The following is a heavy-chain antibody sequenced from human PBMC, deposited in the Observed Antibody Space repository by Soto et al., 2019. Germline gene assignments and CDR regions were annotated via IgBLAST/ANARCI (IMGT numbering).Heavy chain of an antibody. CDR1: GGTFSSYA. CDR2: IIPIFGTA. J-gene: IGHJ6*02. V-gene: IGHV1-69*13. D-gene: IGHD3-22*01. CDR3: ARDHYYDSSGYYYSRYGMDV. Sequence: SVKVSCKASGGTFSSYAISWVRQAPGQGLEWMGGIIPIFGTANYAQKFQGRATITADESTSTAYMELSSLRSEDTAVYYCARDHYYDSSGYYYSRYGMDVWGQGTTVTVSS.